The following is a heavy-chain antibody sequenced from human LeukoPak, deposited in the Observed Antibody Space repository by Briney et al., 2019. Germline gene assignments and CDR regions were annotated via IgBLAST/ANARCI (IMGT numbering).Heavy chain of an antibody. CDR1: GFTFSSYA. J-gene: IGHJ4*02. CDR2: ISYDGSNK. D-gene: IGHD3-3*01. CDR3: ARDRNSFYYDFWSGYYDY. Sequence: PGGSLRLSCAASGFTFSSYAMHWVRQAPGKGLEWVAVISYDGSNKYYADPVKGRFTISRDNSKNTLYLQMNSLRAEDTAVYYCARDRNSFYYDFWSGYYDYWGQGTLVTVSS. V-gene: IGHV3-30-3*01.